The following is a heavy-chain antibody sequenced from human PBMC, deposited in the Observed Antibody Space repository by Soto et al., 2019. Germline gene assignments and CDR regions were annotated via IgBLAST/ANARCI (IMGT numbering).Heavy chain of an antibody. CDR3: ARGRGGDYDFWSGYYNYYYYYGMDV. V-gene: IGHV1-8*01. CDR1: GYTFTSYD. D-gene: IGHD3-3*01. Sequence: ASVKLSCKASGYTFTSYDINWVRQATGQGLEWMGWMNPNSGNTGYAQKFQGRVTMTRNTSISTAYMELSSLRSEDTAVYYCARGRGGDYDFWSGYYNYYYYYGMDVWGQGTTVTVSS. CDR2: MNPNSGNT. J-gene: IGHJ6*02.